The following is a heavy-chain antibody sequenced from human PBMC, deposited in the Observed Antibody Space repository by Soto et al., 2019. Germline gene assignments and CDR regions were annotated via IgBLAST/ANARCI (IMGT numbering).Heavy chain of an antibody. V-gene: IGHV3-64D*09. CDR3: VKIPDYDILTGYDAFDI. Sequence: VGSLRLSCSASGFTFSSYAMHWVRQAPGKGLEYVSAISSNGGSTYYADSVKGRFTISRDNSKNTLYLQMSSLRAEDTAVYYCVKIPDYDILTGYDAFDIWGQGTMVTVSS. CDR1: GFTFSSYA. CDR2: ISSNGGST. J-gene: IGHJ3*02. D-gene: IGHD3-9*01.